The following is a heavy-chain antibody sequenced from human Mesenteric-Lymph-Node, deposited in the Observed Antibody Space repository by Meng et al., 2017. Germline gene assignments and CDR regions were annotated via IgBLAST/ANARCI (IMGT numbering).Heavy chain of an antibody. Sequence: GESLKISCAASGSTFSSHAMSWVRQAPGKGLGWVSSISGTGGNTYYADSVKGRFTISRDNSKNTLYLQMNSLRAEDTAVYYCARDRGELRFDYWGQGTRVTGAS. J-gene: IGHJ4*02. D-gene: IGHD1-26*01. CDR2: ISGTGGNT. CDR1: GSTFSSHA. V-gene: IGHV3-23*01. CDR3: ARDRGELRFDY.